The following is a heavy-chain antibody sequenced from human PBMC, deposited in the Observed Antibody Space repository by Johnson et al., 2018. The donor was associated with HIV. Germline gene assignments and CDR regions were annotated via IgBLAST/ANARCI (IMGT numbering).Heavy chain of an antibody. J-gene: IGHJ3*02. D-gene: IGHD3-22*01. CDR3: TTDTTYYDESSARPDAFDI. Sequence: EQLVESGGGLVQPGGSLRLSCAASGFTVSSNYMSWVRQAPGKGLEWVSVIYSGGSTYYADSVEGRFTISRDDSKNTLYLQMNSLKTEDTAVYYCTTDTTYYDESSARPDAFDIWGQGTMVTVSS. V-gene: IGHV3-66*01. CDR1: GFTVSSNY. CDR2: IYSGGST.